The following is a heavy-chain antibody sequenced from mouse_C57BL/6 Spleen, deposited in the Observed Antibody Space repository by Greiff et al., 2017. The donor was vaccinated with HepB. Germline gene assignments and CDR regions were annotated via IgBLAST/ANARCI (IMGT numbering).Heavy chain of an antibody. V-gene: IGHV1-66*01. J-gene: IGHJ2*01. CDR3: ARGTTVVAEDYFDY. CDR2: IYPGSGNT. Sequence: LQESGPELVKPGASVKISCKASGYSFTSYYIHWVKQRPGQGLEWIGWIYPGSGNTKYNEKFKGKATLTADTSSSTAYMQLSSLTSEDSAVYYCARGTTVVAEDYFDYWGQGTTLTVSS. D-gene: IGHD1-1*01. CDR1: GYSFTSYY.